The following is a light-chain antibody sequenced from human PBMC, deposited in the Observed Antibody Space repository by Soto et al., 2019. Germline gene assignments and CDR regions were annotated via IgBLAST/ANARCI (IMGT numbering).Light chain of an antibody. CDR2: DTN. V-gene: IGLV1-44*01. Sequence: QSVLTQAPSASGTPGQRVIISCSGSSSNIGSNTVNWYQRVPGTAPKLLMYDTNQRPSGVPDRFSGSKSGTSASLAISGLQSEDEAEYYCSTWDDSLNGPVVFGGGTKLTVL. J-gene: IGLJ2*01. CDR3: STWDDSLNGPVV. CDR1: SSNIGSNT.